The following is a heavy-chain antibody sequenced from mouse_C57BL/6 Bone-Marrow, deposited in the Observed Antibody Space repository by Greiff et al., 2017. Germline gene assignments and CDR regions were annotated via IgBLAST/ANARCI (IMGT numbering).Heavy chain of an antibody. J-gene: IGHJ3*01. CDR3: ARSYYYGSIFWFAY. D-gene: IGHD1-1*01. Sequence: VKLQQSGAELARPGASVKLSCKASGYTFTSYGISWVKQRTGQGLEWIGEIYPRSGNTNYNEKFKGKATLTADKSSSTAYMELRSLTSEDSAFYYCARSYYYGSIFWFAYWGQGTLVTVSA. V-gene: IGHV1-81*01. CDR1: GYTFTSYG. CDR2: IYPRSGNT.